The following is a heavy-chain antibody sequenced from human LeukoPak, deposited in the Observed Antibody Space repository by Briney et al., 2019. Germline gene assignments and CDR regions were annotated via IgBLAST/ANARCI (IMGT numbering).Heavy chain of an antibody. V-gene: IGHV3-23*01. CDR2: ITGSGGSI. CDR1: GFTFSSYA. CDR3: AKDRGYSYGYPYFDS. D-gene: IGHD5-18*01. Sequence: GGSLRLSCAASGFTFSSYAMSWVRQAPGKGLEWVSAITGSGGSIYYVDSVRGRFTISRDNSQSTLYLQMNSLRAEDTAVYFCAKDRGYSYGYPYFDSWGQGTLVTDSS. J-gene: IGHJ4*02.